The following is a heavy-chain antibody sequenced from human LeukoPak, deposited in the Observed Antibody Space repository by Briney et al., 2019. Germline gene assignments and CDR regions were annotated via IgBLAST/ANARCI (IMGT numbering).Heavy chain of an antibody. J-gene: IGHJ5*02. D-gene: IGHD3-10*01. CDR1: GYTFTSYG. V-gene: IGHV1-18*01. Sequence: ASVKVSCKASGYTFTSYGISWVRQAPGQGLEWMGWISAYNGNTNYAQKLQGRVTITADESTSTAYMELSSLRSEDTAVYYCARDRTSYYYGSGSSHNWFDPWGQGTLVTVSS. CDR2: ISAYNGNT. CDR3: ARDRTSYYYGSGSSHNWFDP.